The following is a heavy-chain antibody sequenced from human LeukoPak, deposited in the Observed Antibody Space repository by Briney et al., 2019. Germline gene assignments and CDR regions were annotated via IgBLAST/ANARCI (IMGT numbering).Heavy chain of an antibody. Sequence: GGSLRLSCAASGFTFSSYSMNWVRQAPGKGLEWVSSISSSSSYIYYADSVKGRFTISRDNAKNSLYLQMNSLRAEDTAVYYCASLLPRYSYGYYWGQGTLVTVSS. V-gene: IGHV3-21*01. CDR1: GFTFSSYS. CDR2: ISSSSSYI. CDR3: ASLLPRYSYGYY. J-gene: IGHJ4*02. D-gene: IGHD5-18*01.